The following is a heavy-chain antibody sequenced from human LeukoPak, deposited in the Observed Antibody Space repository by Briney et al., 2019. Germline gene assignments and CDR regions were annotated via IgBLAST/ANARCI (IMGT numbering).Heavy chain of an antibody. CDR2: INYNGDST. D-gene: IGHD2-21*02. CDR1: GFTFSRYG. J-gene: IGHJ4*02. Sequence: PGGSLRLSCSASGFTFSRYGVHWARQGPGKGLEYVSAINYNGDSTYYADSVKGRFTISRDNSNNTLFLQMSSLRPEDTAVYYCVRTDCGGDCYSRYWGRGTLVIVSS. CDR3: VRTDCGGDCYSRY. V-gene: IGHV3-64D*06.